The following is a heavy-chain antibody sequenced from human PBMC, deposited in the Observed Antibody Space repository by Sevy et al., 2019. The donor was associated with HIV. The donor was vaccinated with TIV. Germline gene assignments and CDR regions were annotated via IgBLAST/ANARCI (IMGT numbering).Heavy chain of an antibody. Sequence: GGSLRLSCAASGFTFSSYAMSWVRQAPGKGLEWVSAISGSDGSTYYADSVKGRFTISRDNSKNTLYLQMNSLRAEDTAVYYCAKNLSPRELTDAFDIWGQGTMVTVSS. CDR2: ISGSDGST. CDR3: AKNLSPRELTDAFDI. CDR1: GFTFSSYA. V-gene: IGHV3-23*01. J-gene: IGHJ3*02. D-gene: IGHD1-26*01.